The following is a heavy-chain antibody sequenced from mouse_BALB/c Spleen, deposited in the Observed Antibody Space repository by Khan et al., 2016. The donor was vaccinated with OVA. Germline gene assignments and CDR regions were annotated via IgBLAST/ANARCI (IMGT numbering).Heavy chain of an antibody. D-gene: IGHD1-1*01. CDR3: ARGGYSVFAY. V-gene: IGHV1-77*01. CDR2: IYPGSGST. J-gene: IGHJ3*01. Sequence: QVQLQQSGPELVKPGASVKMSCKASGYTFTDYVINWVKQRTGQGLEWIGDIYPGSGSTYYNEKFNGKAKLTADKSSNTAYMQLSSLTFEDSAVYFCARGGYSVFAYWGQGTLVTVSA. CDR1: GYTFTDYV.